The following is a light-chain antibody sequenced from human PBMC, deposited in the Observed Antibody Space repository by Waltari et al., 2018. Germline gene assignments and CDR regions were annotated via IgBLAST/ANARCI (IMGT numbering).Light chain of an antibody. Sequence: QSALTQPASVSGSPGQSLTISCTGASSDIGAYHYVSWFQQHPGKTPKLMIYEVSNRPSGVSNRFSGSKSGNTASLTISGLQTEDEADYYCSSYTTSITWVFGGGTKLTVL. J-gene: IGLJ3*02. CDR3: SSYTTSITWV. CDR2: EVS. V-gene: IGLV2-14*01. CDR1: SSDIGAYHY.